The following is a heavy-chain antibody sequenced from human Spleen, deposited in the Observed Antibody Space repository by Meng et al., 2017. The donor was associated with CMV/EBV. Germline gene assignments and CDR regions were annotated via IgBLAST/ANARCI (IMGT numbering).Heavy chain of an antibody. Sequence: GESLKISCEVSGYSFTKYWIGWVRQMPGKDLEWMGFIYPGDSDTRYSPSFQGQVTISADKSISTAYLQWSSLKASDTAMYYCARQILDSSSWTTRYFDYWGQGTLVTVSS. CDR3: ARQILDSSSWTTRYFDY. CDR2: IYPGDSDT. V-gene: IGHV5-51*01. D-gene: IGHD6-13*01. J-gene: IGHJ4*02. CDR1: GYSFTKYW.